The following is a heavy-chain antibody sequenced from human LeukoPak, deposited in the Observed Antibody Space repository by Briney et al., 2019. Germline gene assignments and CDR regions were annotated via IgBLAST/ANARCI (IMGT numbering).Heavy chain of an antibody. CDR3: AREFRTTTWSFDAFDL. J-gene: IGHJ3*01. CDR2: INPTSGAT. D-gene: IGHD1/OR15-1a*01. Sequence: ASVKVSCKASGYTFTDYYMHWVRQAPGQGLDWVGWINPTSGATNYAQKFQGRVTMTRDTSNNTPYMELSRLRSDDTAVYYCAREFRTTTWSFDAFDLWGQGTMVTVSS. V-gene: IGHV1-2*02. CDR1: GYTFTDYY.